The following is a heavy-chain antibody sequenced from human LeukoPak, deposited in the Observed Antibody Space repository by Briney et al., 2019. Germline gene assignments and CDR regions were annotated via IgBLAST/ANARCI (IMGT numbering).Heavy chain of an antibody. CDR1: GYSLTSYW. Sequence: GESLKISCKGSGYSLTSYWISWVRQMPGKGLEWMGRIDPTDSYTNYSPSFQGHVTISADKSISTAYLQWSSLKASDTAMYYCARPHSGVDYPPDYWGQGTLVTVSS. CDR2: IDPTDSYT. V-gene: IGHV5-10-1*01. J-gene: IGHJ4*02. CDR3: ARPHSGVDYPPDY. D-gene: IGHD3-3*01.